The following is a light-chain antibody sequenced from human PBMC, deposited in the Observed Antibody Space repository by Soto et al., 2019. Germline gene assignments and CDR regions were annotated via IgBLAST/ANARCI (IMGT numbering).Light chain of an antibody. CDR1: SSNIGAAYD. Sequence: QSVLTQPPSVSGAPGQKVTISCTRSSSNIGAAYDVHWYQHLPGTAPKLLIHGNNNRPSGVPDRFSGSKSGTSASLAITGLQAEDEADYYCQSYDSSLSGWVFGGGTQLTVL. CDR3: QSYDSSLSGWV. V-gene: IGLV1-40*01. CDR2: GNN. J-gene: IGLJ3*02.